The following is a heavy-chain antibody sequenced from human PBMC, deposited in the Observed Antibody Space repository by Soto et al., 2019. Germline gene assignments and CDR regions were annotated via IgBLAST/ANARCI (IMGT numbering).Heavy chain of an antibody. CDR3: ASEIDATTATSLDY. J-gene: IGHJ4*02. V-gene: IGHV1-3*01. CDR2: INAGNGDT. D-gene: IGHD4-17*01. CDR1: GYTFSNCA. Sequence: ASVKVSCKASGYTFSNCAMHWVRQAPGQGLEWMGWINAGNGDTKYSQKFQDRVTITRDTSASTAYMELSSLRFEDTAVYYCASEIDATTATSLDYWGQGTLVTVSS.